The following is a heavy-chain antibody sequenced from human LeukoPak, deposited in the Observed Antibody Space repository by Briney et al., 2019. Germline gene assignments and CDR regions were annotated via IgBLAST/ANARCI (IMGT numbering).Heavy chain of an antibody. J-gene: IGHJ4*02. Sequence: ASVKVSCKACGYMFNIYGISWVRQAPGQGLEWMAWTSVNNGDTKYGQKFQGRVTVTTDTSTSTVYLELGRLRPDDTAVYYCVRDQYLNVMTGFDDWGQGTLVTVSS. D-gene: IGHD3-9*01. CDR1: GYMFNIYG. CDR2: TSVNNGDT. V-gene: IGHV1-18*01. CDR3: VRDQYLNVMTGFDD.